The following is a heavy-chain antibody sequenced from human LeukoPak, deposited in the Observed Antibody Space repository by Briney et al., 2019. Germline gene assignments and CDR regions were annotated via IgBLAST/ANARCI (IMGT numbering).Heavy chain of an antibody. CDR1: GGSISSGSYY. D-gene: IGHD4-11*01. V-gene: IGHV4-61*02. Sequence: SQTLSLTRTVSGGSISSGSYYWSWIRQPAGKGLEWIGRIYTSGSTNYNPSLKSRVTISVDTSKNQFSLKLSSVTAADTAVYYCARDTVTTSVWSQGTLVTVSS. CDR2: IYTSGST. CDR3: ARDTVTTSV. J-gene: IGHJ4*02.